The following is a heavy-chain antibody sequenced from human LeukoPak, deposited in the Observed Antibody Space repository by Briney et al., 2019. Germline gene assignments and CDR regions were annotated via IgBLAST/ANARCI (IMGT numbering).Heavy chain of an antibody. J-gene: IGHJ6*02. Sequence: PGGSLRLSCAASGFAFDDYAMHWVRRAPGKGLEWVSLISGDGDSTYYADSVKGRFTISRDNSKNSLYLQMNSLRTEDTALYYCAKHIAVSKGYYYYTMDVWGQGTTVTVSS. D-gene: IGHD6-19*01. CDR2: ISGDGDST. V-gene: IGHV3-43*02. CDR1: GFAFDDYA. CDR3: AKHIAVSKGYYYYTMDV.